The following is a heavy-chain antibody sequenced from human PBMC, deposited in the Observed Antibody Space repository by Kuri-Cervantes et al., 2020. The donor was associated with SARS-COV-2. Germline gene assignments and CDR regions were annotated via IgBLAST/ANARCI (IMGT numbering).Heavy chain of an antibody. D-gene: IGHD6-19*01. V-gene: IGHV3-30*04. CDR2: ITYDGSNK. J-gene: IGHJ4*02. Sequence: LKISCAASGFTFSSYAMHWVRKAPGKGLEWVAVITYDGSNKYYADSVKARFTISRDNSKNTLYLQMNSLRAEDTAVYYCARIYSSGWYLGNGVDYWGQGTLVTVSS. CDR3: ARIYSSGWYLGNGVDY. CDR1: GFTFSSYA.